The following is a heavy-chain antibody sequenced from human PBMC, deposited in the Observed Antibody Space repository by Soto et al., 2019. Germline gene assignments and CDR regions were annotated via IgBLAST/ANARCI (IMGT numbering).Heavy chain of an antibody. CDR1: GGSISSGGYY. CDR3: ARIENDSSGHYYSYNWFDP. CDR2: IYYSGST. Sequence: SETLSLTCTVSGGSISSGGYYWSWIRQHPGKGLEWIGYIYYSGSTYYNPSLKSRVTISVDTSKNQFSLKLSSVTAADTAVYYCARIENDSSGHYYSYNWFDPWGQGTLVTVSS. V-gene: IGHV4-39*01. J-gene: IGHJ5*02. D-gene: IGHD3-22*01.